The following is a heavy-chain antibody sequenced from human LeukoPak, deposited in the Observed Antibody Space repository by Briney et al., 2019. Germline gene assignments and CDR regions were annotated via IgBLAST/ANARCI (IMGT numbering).Heavy chain of an antibody. D-gene: IGHD3-22*01. V-gene: IGHV1-2*02. CDR3: ARASDLARGYYDSSGYT. CDR2: INPNSGGT. CDR1: GYTFTGYY. J-gene: IGHJ4*02. Sequence: GASVKVSCKASGYTFTGYYMHWVRQAPGQGLEWMGWINPNSGGTNYAQKFQGRVTMTRDTSISTAYMELSRLRSDDTAVYYCARASDLARGYYDSSGYTWGQGTLVTVSS.